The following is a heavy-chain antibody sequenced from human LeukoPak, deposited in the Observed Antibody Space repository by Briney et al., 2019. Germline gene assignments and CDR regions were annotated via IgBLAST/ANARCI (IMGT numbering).Heavy chain of an antibody. CDR2: IYHSGNT. Sequence: SGTLSLTCAVSGGSISSSNWWSWVRQPPGKGLEWIGEIYHSGNTNYNPSLKSRVTISVDKSKNQFSLKLSSVTAADTAVYYCARDVDQWRDAFDIWGQGTMVTVSS. D-gene: IGHD6-19*01. CDR1: GGSISSSNW. J-gene: IGHJ3*02. V-gene: IGHV4-4*02. CDR3: ARDVDQWRDAFDI.